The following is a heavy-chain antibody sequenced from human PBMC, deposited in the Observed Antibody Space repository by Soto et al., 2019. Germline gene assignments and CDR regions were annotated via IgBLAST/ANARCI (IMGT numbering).Heavy chain of an antibody. J-gene: IGHJ5*02. Sequence: EVQLVESGGGLVQPGGSLRLSCAASGFTFSSYWMSWVRQAPGKGLEWVANIKQDGSEKYYVDSVKGRFTISRDNAKNSLYLQMNSLRAEDTAVYYCARDLDLPDFWSGHFGGVWFDPWGQGTLVTVSS. CDR1: GFTFSSYW. D-gene: IGHD3-3*01. CDR3: ARDLDLPDFWSGHFGGVWFDP. CDR2: IKQDGSEK. V-gene: IGHV3-7*01.